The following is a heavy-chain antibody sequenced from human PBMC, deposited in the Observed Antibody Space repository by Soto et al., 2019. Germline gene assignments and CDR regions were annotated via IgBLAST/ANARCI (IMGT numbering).Heavy chain of an antibody. V-gene: IGHV4-30-4*01. CDR1: GGSISSGDYY. D-gene: IGHD1-26*01. Sequence: PSETLSLTCTVSGGSISSGDYYWSWIRQPPGKGLEWIGYIYYSGSTYYNPSLKSRVTISVDRSKNQFSLKLSSVTAADTAVYYCARDKDATVGGWYYFDYWGQGTLVTVSS. CDR3: ARDKDATVGGWYYFDY. CDR2: IYYSGST. J-gene: IGHJ4*02.